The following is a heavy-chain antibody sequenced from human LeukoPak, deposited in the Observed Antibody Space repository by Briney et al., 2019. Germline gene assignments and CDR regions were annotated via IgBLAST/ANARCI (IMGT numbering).Heavy chain of an antibody. CDR3: AKDLVGATTGGAFDI. J-gene: IGHJ3*02. Sequence: PGGSLRLSCAASGFTFSSYAMHWVRQAPGKGLEWVADISFDGSNEYFADSVKGRVTISRDNSKNTLYLQMNSRRAEDTAVYYCAKDLVGATTGGAFDIWGQGTMVTVSS. V-gene: IGHV3-30*18. D-gene: IGHD1-26*01. CDR2: ISFDGSNE. CDR1: GFTFSSYA.